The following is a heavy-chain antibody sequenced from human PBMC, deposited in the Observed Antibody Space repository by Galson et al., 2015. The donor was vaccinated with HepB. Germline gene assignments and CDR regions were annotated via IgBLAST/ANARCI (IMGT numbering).Heavy chain of an antibody. CDR3: ARDSIAGVAFDI. Sequence: SVKVSCKASGYTFTSYYMHWVRQAPGQGLEWMGIINPSGGSTSYAQKLQGRVTMTRDTSTSTVYMELSSLRSEDTAVYYCARDSIAGVAFDIWGQGTMVTVSS. D-gene: IGHD2-21*01. CDR2: INPSGGST. CDR1: GYTFTSYY. J-gene: IGHJ3*02. V-gene: IGHV1-46*04.